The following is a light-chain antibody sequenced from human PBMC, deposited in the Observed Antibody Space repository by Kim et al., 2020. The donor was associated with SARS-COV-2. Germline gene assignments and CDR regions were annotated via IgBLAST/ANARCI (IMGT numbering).Light chain of an antibody. Sequence: VSPGERAPLPCRASQSVSTKLAWYQQKPGQAPRLLIYSASARATGIPARFSGSGSETEFTLTISSLQSEDFAVYYCQQYNNWPPRFGQGTKVDIK. V-gene: IGKV3-15*01. CDR2: SAS. J-gene: IGKJ1*01. CDR3: QQYNNWPPR. CDR1: QSVSTK.